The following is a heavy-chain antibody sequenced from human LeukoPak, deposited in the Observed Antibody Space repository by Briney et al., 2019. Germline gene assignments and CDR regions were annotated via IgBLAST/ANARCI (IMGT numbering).Heavy chain of an antibody. D-gene: IGHD1-14*01. J-gene: IGHJ4*02. CDR3: PRGRTDRAFDY. CDR1: GFTFSSYG. Sequence: PGRSLRLSCAASGFTFSSYGMHWVRQAPGKGLEWVAVIWYDGSNKYYADSVKGRFTISRDNSKNTLYLQMNSLRAEDTAVYYCPRGRTDRAFDYWGQGTLVTVSS. V-gene: IGHV3-33*01. CDR2: IWYDGSNK.